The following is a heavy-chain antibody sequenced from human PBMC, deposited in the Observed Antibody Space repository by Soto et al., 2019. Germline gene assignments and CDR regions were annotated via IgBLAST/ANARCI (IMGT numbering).Heavy chain of an antibody. D-gene: IGHD3-10*01. CDR3: AREGSSGSWFDP. J-gene: IGHJ5*02. CDR2: IYYSGST. Sequence: QVQLQESGPGLVKPSQTLSLTCTVSGGSISSGGYYWNWIRQHPGKGLEWIGYIYYSGSTYYNPSLRSRVTISVDTSKNQFSLKLNSVTDADTAVYYCAREGSSGSWFDPWGQGTLVTVSS. CDR1: GGSISSGGYY. V-gene: IGHV4-31*03.